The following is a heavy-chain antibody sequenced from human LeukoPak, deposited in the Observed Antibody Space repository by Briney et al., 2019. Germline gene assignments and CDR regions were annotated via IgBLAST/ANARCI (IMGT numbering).Heavy chain of an antibody. V-gene: IGHV1-46*01. J-gene: IGHJ4*02. CDR2: INPSGGST. CDR3: AREVREYYDSSGYYYGY. CDR1: GYTFTGYY. D-gene: IGHD3-22*01. Sequence: ASVKVSCKASGYTFTGYYMHWVRQAPGQGLEWMGIINPSGGSTSYAQKFQGRVTMTRDTSTSTVYMELSSLRSEDTAVYYCAREVREYYDSSGYYYGYWGQGTLVTVSS.